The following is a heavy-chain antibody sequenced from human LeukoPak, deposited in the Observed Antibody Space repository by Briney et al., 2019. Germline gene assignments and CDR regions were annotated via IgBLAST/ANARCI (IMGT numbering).Heavy chain of an antibody. CDR2: MSYDGSNK. V-gene: IGHV3-30*04. CDR1: GFTFSNFA. Sequence: GGSLRLSCAASGFTFSNFAMHWVRQAPGKGLEWVAMMSYDGSNKYTDSVKGRFTIPRDNSKNMVDLYMSNLKIEDTAVYYCARDSWGFDFWGQGTLVTVSS. J-gene: IGHJ4*02. CDR3: ARDSWGFDF. D-gene: IGHD7-27*01.